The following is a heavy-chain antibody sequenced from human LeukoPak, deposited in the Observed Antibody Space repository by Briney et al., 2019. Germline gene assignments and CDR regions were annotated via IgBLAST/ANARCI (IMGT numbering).Heavy chain of an antibody. CDR2: INPNSGGT. J-gene: IGHJ5*02. D-gene: IGHD6-19*01. Sequence: GASVKVSCKASGYTFTGYYMHWVRRAPGQGLEWMGWINPNSGGTNYAQKFQGRVTMTRDTSISTAYMELSRLRSDDTAVYYCASIAVAGTTSPNWFDPWGQGTLVTVSS. V-gene: IGHV1-2*02. CDR3: ASIAVAGTTSPNWFDP. CDR1: GYTFTGYY.